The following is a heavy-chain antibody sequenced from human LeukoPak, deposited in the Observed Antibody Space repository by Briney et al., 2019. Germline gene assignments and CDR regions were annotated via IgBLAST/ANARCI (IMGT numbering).Heavy chain of an antibody. CDR2: IIPILGIA. CDR3: APLSRYGDYAIDY. J-gene: IGHJ4*02. V-gene: IGHV1-69*04. Sequence: SVKVPCKASGGTFSSYAISWVRQAPGQGLEWMGRIIPILGIANYAQKFQGRVTITADKSTSTAYMELSSLRSEDTAVYYCAPLSRYGDYAIDYRGQGTLVTVSS. D-gene: IGHD4-17*01. CDR1: GGTFSSYA.